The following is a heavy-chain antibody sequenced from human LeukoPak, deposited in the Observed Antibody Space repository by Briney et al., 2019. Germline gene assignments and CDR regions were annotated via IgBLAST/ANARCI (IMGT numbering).Heavy chain of an antibody. Sequence: GGSLRLSCAASGFNFNGYTMSWVRQAPGKGLEWVSSITSTSNYIYYADSLRGRFTISRDNAKNSLYLRMNSLRAEDTAVYYCARGAYYYEDWGQGTLVTVSS. J-gene: IGHJ4*02. CDR2: ITSTSNYI. V-gene: IGHV3-21*01. D-gene: IGHD3-22*01. CDR3: ARGAYYYED. CDR1: GFNFNGYT.